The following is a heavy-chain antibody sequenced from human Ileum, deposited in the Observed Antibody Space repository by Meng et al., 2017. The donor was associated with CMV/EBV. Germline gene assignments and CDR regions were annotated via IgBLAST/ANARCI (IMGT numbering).Heavy chain of an antibody. CDR3: AKDLHIAAADY. CDR2: IKSDGSGA. Sequence: GGSLRLSCAASGFTFDDYGMSWVRQAPGKGLVWVSRIKSDGSGATYPDSVKGRFTISRDNAKNTVYLQMNSLRAEDTAVYYCAKDLHIAAADYWGQGTLVTVSS. CDR1: GFTFDDYG. J-gene: IGHJ4*02. V-gene: IGHV3-74*03. D-gene: IGHD6-6*01.